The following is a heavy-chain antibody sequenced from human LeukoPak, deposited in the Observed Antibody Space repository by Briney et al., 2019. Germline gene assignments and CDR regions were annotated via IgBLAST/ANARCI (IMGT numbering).Heavy chain of an antibody. CDR3: ARDWVRYCSTASCLLQFDS. J-gene: IGHJ4*02. V-gene: IGHV1-18*01. D-gene: IGHD3-16*02. Sequence: ASVKVSCKAYGYTFSSHGITWVRQAPGQGLEWMGWISPYNGNINSAQKLQDRLTMTTDTSTNTAYMELRGLRSDDTAVYYCARDWVRYCSTASCLLQFDSWGQGTLVTVSS. CDR2: ISPYNGNI. CDR1: GYTFSSHG.